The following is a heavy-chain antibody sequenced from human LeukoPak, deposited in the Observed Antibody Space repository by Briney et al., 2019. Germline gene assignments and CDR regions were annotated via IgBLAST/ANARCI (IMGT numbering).Heavy chain of an antibody. D-gene: IGHD6-19*01. J-gene: IGHJ4*02. CDR2: ISDSGDIT. Sequence: GGSLRLSCAASGFAFSNQAMGWVRQAPGKGLEWVSVISDSGDITYYADSAKGRFTISRDNSKNTLFLQMNSLRVEDTAVYYCAKDARRTSGWYFFDYRGQGTLVTVSS. CDR1: GFAFSNQA. V-gene: IGHV3-23*01. CDR3: AKDARRTSGWYFFDY.